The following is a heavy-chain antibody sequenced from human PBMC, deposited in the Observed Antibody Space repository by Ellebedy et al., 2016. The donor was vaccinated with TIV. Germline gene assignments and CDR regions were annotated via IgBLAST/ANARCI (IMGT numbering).Heavy chain of an antibody. J-gene: IGHJ6*02. V-gene: IGHV5-51*01. Sequence: PGGSLRLSCKGSGYTFVDYYIGWVRQTPGKGMEWVGITYPDGSDPRYSPSFQGQVTISADKSTDTAYLQWSGLKASDTAICYCVRGMTPGHCRQTRCVASGLDVWGQGTTVTVSS. CDR3: VRGMTPGHCRQTRCVASGLDV. CDR1: GYTFVDYY. CDR2: TYPDGSDP. D-gene: IGHD1-14*01.